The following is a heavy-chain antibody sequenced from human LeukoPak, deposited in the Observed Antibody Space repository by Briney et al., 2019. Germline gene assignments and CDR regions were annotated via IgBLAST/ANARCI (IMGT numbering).Heavy chain of an antibody. Sequence: GASVKVSCKASGYTFTGYYMHWVRQAPGQGLEWMGWINPNSGGTNYAQKFQGRVTMTRDTSISTAYMELSRLRSDDTAVYYCARDRCGGDCYPNWFESWGRGTLVTVSS. CDR2: INPNSGGT. CDR3: ARDRCGGDCYPNWFES. J-gene: IGHJ5*01. V-gene: IGHV1-2*02. D-gene: IGHD2-21*02. CDR1: GYTFTGYY.